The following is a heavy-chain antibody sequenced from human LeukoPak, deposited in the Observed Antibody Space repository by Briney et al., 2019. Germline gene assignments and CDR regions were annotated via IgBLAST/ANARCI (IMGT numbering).Heavy chain of an antibody. Sequence: PGRSLRLSCAASGFTFTNYALHWVRQAPGKGLEWVAVISYDGTNKYYANSVKGRFTTSRDNSKNTLSLQVNSLRAEDTAVYYCARGFVLGAAKNYFDYWGQGALVTVSS. CDR2: ISYDGTNK. CDR1: GFTFTNYA. CDR3: ARGFVLGAAKNYFDY. D-gene: IGHD2-21*02. J-gene: IGHJ4*02. V-gene: IGHV3-30-3*01.